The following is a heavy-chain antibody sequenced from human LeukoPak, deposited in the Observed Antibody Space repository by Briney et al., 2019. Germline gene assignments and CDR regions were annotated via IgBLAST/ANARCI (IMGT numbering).Heavy chain of an antibody. CDR2: IYYSGST. J-gene: IGHJ6*02. D-gene: IGHD6-19*01. CDR3: ARRDTYSSGWWNYYYYGMDV. V-gene: IGHV4-39*01. Sequence: SETLSLTCTVSGGSISSSSYYWGWIRQPPGKGLKWIGSIYYSGSTYYNPSLKSRVTISVGTSKNQFSLKLSSVTAADTAVYYCARRDTYSSGWWNYYYYGMDVWGQGTTVTVSS. CDR1: GGSISSSSYY.